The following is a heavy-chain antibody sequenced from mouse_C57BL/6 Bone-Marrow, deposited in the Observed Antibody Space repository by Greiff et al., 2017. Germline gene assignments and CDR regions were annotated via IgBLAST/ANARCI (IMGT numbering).Heavy chain of an antibody. V-gene: IGHV1-61*01. Sequence: QVQLQQPGAELVRPGSSVKLSCKASGYTFTSYWMDWVKQRPGQGLEWIGNIYPSDSETHYNQKFKDKATLTVDKSSSTAYMQLSSLTSEDSAVYYCARCGNWAFAYWGQGTLVTVSA. CDR3: ARCGNWAFAY. D-gene: IGHD4-1*01. J-gene: IGHJ3*01. CDR2: IYPSDSET. CDR1: GYTFTSYW.